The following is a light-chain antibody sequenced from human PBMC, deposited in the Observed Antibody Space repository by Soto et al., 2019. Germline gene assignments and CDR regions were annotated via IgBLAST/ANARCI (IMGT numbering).Light chain of an antibody. CDR2: KVS. CDR1: QSLVHSDGNTY. Sequence: DVVMTQSPLSLPVTLEQPASISCRSSQSLVHSDGNTYLNWFQQRPGQSPRRLIYKVSSRDSGVPDRFSGSGSGTDFTLKISRVEAEDVGVYYCMQAIHWPWTFGQGTKVEIK. J-gene: IGKJ1*01. V-gene: IGKV2-30*02. CDR3: MQAIHWPWT.